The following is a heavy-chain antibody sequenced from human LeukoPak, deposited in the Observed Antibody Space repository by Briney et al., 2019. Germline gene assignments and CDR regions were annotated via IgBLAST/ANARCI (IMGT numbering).Heavy chain of an antibody. CDR2: ISASGST. CDR1: VGSISVHY. V-gene: IGHV4-4*07. J-gene: IGHJ6*04. CDR3: ARFGYYGSGRFMDV. Sequence: SETLSLTCTVSVGSISVHYWSWIRQPAGKGLEWIGHISASGSTNYNPSLKSRVTMSVDTSKNQFSVRLNSVTAADTAVYYCARFGYYGSGRFMDVWGKGTTVIVSS. D-gene: IGHD3-10*01.